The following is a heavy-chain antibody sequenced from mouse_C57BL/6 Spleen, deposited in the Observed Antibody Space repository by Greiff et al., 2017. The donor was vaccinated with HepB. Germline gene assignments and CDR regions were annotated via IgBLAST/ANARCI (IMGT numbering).Heavy chain of an antibody. CDR3: TTGYYGPWYFDV. V-gene: IGHV14-1*01. CDR1: GFNIKDYY. Sequence: EVQLQQSGAELVRPGASVKLSCTASGFNIKDYYMHWVKQRPDQGLEWIGRIDPEDGDTEYAPKFQGKATMTADTSSNTAYLQLSSLTSEDTAVYYCTTGYYGPWYFDVWGTGTTVTVSS. D-gene: IGHD1-1*01. J-gene: IGHJ1*03. CDR2: IDPEDGDT.